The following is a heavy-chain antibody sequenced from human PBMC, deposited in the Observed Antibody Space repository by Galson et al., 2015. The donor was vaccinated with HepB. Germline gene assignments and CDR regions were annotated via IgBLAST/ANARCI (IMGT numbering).Heavy chain of an antibody. V-gene: IGHV2-70*04. Sequence: PALVKPTQTLTLTCTFSDFSVSTSATRVSWIRQPPGKALEWLARIDWDDDKFYSTSLKTRLTISRDTSKNQVVLTMTNMDPVDTATYYCALGEYSTSAGFDYWGQGTLVTVSS. CDR3: ALGEYSTSAGFDY. CDR1: DFSVSTSATR. CDR2: IDWDDDK. J-gene: IGHJ4*02. D-gene: IGHD6-6*01.